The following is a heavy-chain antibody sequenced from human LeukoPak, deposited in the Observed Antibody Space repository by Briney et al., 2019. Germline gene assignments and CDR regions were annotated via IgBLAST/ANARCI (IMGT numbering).Heavy chain of an antibody. CDR1: GFTFSRYS. D-gene: IGHD1-1*01. Sequence: GGSLRLSCAASGFTFSRYSMTWVRQAPGKGLEWVSSISSSGSTIYYADSVKGRFTISRDNAKNSLYLQMNSLRAEDTAVYYCARSLQQEGLFTLYYFDYWGQGTLVTVSS. CDR3: ARSLQQEGLFTLYYFDY. J-gene: IGHJ4*02. CDR2: ISSSGSTI. V-gene: IGHV3-48*01.